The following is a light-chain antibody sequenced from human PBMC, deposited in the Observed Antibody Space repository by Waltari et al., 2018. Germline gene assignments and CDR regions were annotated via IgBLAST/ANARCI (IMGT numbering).Light chain of an antibody. J-gene: IGKJ4*01. CDR1: QSVSIY. CDR3: LHRGNWPLG. V-gene: IGKV3-11*01. Sequence: EIVLTQSPATLSLSPGERATLPCRASQSVSIYLAWYQQKPGQAPRLLIYDASNRATGIPARFSGSGSGTDFTLTISSLEPEDFAVYYCLHRGNWPLGFGGGTKVEIK. CDR2: DAS.